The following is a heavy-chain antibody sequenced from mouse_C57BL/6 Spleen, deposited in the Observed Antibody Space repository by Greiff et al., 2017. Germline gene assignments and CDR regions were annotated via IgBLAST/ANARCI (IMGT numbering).Heavy chain of an antibody. Sequence: EVKLVESGEGLVKPGGSLKLSCAASGFTFRSYAMSWVRQTPEKRLEWVAYISSGGDYIYYADPVKGRFTISRDKARNTLYLQMSSLKSEDTAMYYCTRDDGEYWGQGTTLTVSS. J-gene: IGHJ2*01. CDR3: TRDDGEY. CDR2: ISSGGDYI. D-gene: IGHD2-12*01. CDR1: GFTFRSYA. V-gene: IGHV5-9-1*02.